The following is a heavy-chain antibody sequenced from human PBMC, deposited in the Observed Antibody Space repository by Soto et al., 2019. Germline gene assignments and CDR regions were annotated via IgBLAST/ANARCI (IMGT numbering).Heavy chain of an antibody. V-gene: IGHV1-8*01. CDR2: MNPNNGNT. J-gene: IGHJ4*02. Sequence: QVQLVQSGAEVKKPGASVKVSCKASGYTFTSYDINWVRQATGQGLEWMGWMNPNNGNTGYAQKFLGRVTMTRSTSISTAYMELSSLRSEXXXXXXXXRGSIAVAGSDYWGQGTLVTVSS. CDR3: XRGSIAVAGSDY. D-gene: IGHD6-19*01. CDR1: GYTFTSYD.